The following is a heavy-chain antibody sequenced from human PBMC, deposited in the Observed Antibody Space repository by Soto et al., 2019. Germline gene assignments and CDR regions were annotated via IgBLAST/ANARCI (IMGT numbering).Heavy chain of an antibody. CDR2: ISANNGNT. J-gene: IGHJ4*02. D-gene: IGHD2-2*01. CDR3: ARARREYCSSTSCYDDY. Sequence: ASVKVSCKASGYTFTSYYIHWVRQAPGQGLEWMGWISANNGNTNYAQKLQGRVAMTTDTSTSTAYMELRSLRSDDTAVYYCARARREYCSSTSCYDDYWGQGTLVTVSS. V-gene: IGHV1-18*04. CDR1: GYTFTSYY.